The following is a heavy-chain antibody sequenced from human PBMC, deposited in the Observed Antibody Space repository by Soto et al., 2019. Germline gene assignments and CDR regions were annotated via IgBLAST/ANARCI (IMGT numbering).Heavy chain of an antibody. J-gene: IGHJ5*01. D-gene: IGHD3-10*01. CDR1: GFPFGDYS. V-gene: IGHV3-30*04. CDR3: ARVGFGFSYGNAFDP. Sequence: QVQLVASGGGVVQAGTSLRLSCVASGFPFGDYSMHWVRQAPGNGLDWVALISHDARVNYYAEPVKGRFTISRDNSKNTRCLAMDSLKPEDTALYYCARVGFGFSYGNAFDPWGQGTHVTVSS. CDR2: ISHDARVN.